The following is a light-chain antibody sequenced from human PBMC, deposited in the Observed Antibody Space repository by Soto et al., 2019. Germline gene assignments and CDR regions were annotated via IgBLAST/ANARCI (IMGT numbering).Light chain of an antibody. CDR3: CSYAGSYTYV. Sequence: QSVLTQPRSVSGSPGQSVTISCTGTSSDVGGYNYVSWYQQRPGKAPKLMIYDVSKRPSGVPDRFSGSKSGNTAFLTISGLQAEDEADYYCCSYAGSYTYVFGPGTKLTVL. CDR2: DVS. CDR1: SSDVGGYNY. V-gene: IGLV2-11*01. J-gene: IGLJ1*01.